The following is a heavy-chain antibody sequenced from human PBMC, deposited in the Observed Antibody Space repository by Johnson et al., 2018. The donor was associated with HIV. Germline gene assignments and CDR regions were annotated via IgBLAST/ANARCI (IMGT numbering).Heavy chain of an antibody. J-gene: IGHJ3*02. Sequence: QVQVVESWGGVVQPGRSLRLSCAASGFTFSSYAMHWVRQAPGKGLEWVAVISYDGSNKYYADSVKGRFTISRDNSKNTLYLQMNSLRAEDTAVYYWARGGEADAFDIWGQGTMVTVS. D-gene: IGHD3-16*01. V-gene: IGHV3-30*04. CDR1: GFTFSSYA. CDR2: ISYDGSNK. CDR3: ARGGEADAFDI.